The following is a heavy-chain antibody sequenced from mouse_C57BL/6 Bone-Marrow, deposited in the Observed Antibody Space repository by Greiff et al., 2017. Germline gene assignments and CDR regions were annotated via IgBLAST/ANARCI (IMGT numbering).Heavy chain of an antibody. Sequence: QVQLQQLGAEPVKPGASVKLSCKASGYTFTSYWMHWVKQRPGRGLEWIGRIDPNSGCNKYNEKFKSTATLTVDKPASTAYMQLSSLTSEDSAVYYCARSYYGKYVVFYAMDYWGQGTSVTVSS. D-gene: IGHD2-1*01. CDR3: ARSYYGKYVVFYAMDY. V-gene: IGHV1-72*01. CDR2: IDPNSGCN. J-gene: IGHJ4*01. CDR1: GYTFTSYW.